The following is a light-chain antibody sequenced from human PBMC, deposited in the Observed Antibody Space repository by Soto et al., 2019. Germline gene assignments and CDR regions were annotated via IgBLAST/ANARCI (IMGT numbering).Light chain of an antibody. Sequence: SALTQPASVSGSPGQSITISCTGTSSDVGGYNFVSWYQQHPGKAPKLMIYEVNNRPSGVSNRFSGSKSGNTASLTISGLQAEDEADYYFSSWTSSTTQVLGGGTKLTVL. J-gene: IGLJ3*02. V-gene: IGLV2-14*01. CDR2: EVN. CDR3: SSWTSSTTQV. CDR1: SSDVGGYNF.